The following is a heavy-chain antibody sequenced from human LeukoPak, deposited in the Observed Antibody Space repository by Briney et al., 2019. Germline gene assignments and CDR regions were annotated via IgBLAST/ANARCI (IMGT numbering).Heavy chain of an antibody. CDR3: ARGLHYSGAGRTFDS. CDR2: INHSGST. D-gene: IGHD2-21*01. Sequence: SETLSLTCAVYGGSFSGYYWSWIRQPPGKGLEWIGEINHSGSTNYNPSLKSRVTISVDTSKNQFSLKLSSVTAADTATYFCARGLHYSGAGRTFDSWGQGTLVTVSS. CDR1: GGSFSGYY. J-gene: IGHJ4*02. V-gene: IGHV4-34*01.